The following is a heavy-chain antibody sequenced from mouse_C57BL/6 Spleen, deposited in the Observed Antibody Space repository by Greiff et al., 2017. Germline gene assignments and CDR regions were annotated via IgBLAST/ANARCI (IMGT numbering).Heavy chain of an antibody. Sequence: QVQLQQSGAELVRPGASVTLSCKASGYTFTDYEMHWVKQTPVHGLEWIGAIDPETGGTAYNQKFKGKAILTADKSSSTAYMELRSLTSEASAFYYCTRGYYDYFDYWGQGTTLTVSS. D-gene: IGHD1-1*01. CDR2: IDPETGGT. CDR1: GYTFTDYE. J-gene: IGHJ2*01. CDR3: TRGYYDYFDY. V-gene: IGHV1-15*01.